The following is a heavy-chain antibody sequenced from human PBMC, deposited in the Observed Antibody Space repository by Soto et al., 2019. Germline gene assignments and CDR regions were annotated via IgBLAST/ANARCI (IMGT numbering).Heavy chain of an antibody. Sequence: SVKVSCKASGGTFSSYAISWVRQAPGQGLEWMGGIIPIFGTANYAQKFQGRVTITADESTSTAYMELSSLRSEDTAVYYCARHSIAARPSYNWFDPWGQGTLVTVSS. CDR1: GGTFSSYA. CDR2: IIPIFGTA. CDR3: ARHSIAARPSYNWFDP. V-gene: IGHV1-69*13. D-gene: IGHD6-6*01. J-gene: IGHJ5*02.